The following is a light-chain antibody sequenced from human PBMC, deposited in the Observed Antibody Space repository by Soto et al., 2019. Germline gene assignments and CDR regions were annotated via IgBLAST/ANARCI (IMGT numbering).Light chain of an antibody. J-gene: IGLJ3*02. V-gene: IGLV7-43*01. CDR3: LMYYGGAWV. CDR2: SAI. CDR1: TGAVTSGYY. Sequence: QAVVTQEPPLTVSPGGTVTLTCASGTGAVTSGYYPSWFQQKPGQAPRALIHSAINKHSWTPAWFSGSLLGGKAALTLSGVQPEDEADYYCLMYYGGAWVFGGGTKVTVL.